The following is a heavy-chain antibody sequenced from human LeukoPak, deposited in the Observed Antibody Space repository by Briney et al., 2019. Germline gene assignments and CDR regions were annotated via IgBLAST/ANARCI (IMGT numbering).Heavy chain of an antibody. J-gene: IGHJ1*01. CDR3: ARGVRDSSGREYFQH. CDR1: GYTFTSYD. Sequence: ASVKVSCKASGYTFTSYDINWVRQATGQGLEWMGWMNPNSGNTGYAQKFQGRVTMTRNTSINTAYMELSSLRSEDTAVFYCARGVRDSSGREYFQHWGQGTLVTVSS. V-gene: IGHV1-8*01. D-gene: IGHD3-22*01. CDR2: MNPNSGNT.